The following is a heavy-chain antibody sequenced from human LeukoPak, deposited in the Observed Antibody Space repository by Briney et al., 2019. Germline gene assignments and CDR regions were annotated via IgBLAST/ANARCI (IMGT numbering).Heavy chain of an antibody. V-gene: IGHV3-30*02. CDR2: IRYDGSNK. J-gene: IGHJ6*03. CDR1: GFTFSSYG. D-gene: IGHD3-10*01. Sequence: GGSLRLSCAASGFTFSSYGMHWVRQAPGKGLEWVAFIRYDGSNKYYADSVKGRFTIFRDNSKNMLYLQMNSLRVEDTAVYYCAKEGTTMGYYYYMDVWGKGTTVTISS. CDR3: AKEGTTMGYYYYMDV.